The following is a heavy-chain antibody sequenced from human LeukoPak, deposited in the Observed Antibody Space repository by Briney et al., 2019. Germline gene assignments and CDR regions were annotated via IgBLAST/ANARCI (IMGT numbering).Heavy chain of an antibody. CDR3: AKESSIMTF. Sequence: GGSLRLSCVASGFTFDSYAMSWVRQAPGKGLEWVSAISGSGADTYYAASVKGRFTVSRDNSKNTLYLQMNSLRAQDTALYYCAKESSIMTFWGQGTMVTVSS. D-gene: IGHD3-16*01. J-gene: IGHJ3*01. CDR1: GFTFDSYA. V-gene: IGHV3-23*01. CDR2: ISGSGADT.